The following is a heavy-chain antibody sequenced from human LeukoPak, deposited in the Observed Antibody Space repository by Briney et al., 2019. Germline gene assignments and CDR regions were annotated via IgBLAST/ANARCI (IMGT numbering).Heavy chain of an antibody. D-gene: IGHD6-13*01. CDR3: AKRGNSWDLFDY. CDR2: IGGSVGSM. V-gene: IGHV3-23*01. CDR1: GFTFSSYV. Sequence: PGGSLRLSCAASGFTFSSYVMSWVRQAPGKGLEWVSNIGGSVGSMFYAASVKGRFAISGDNSKNTLFLQMNNLRVEDTAVYYCAKRGNSWDLFDYWGQGTLVTVSS. J-gene: IGHJ4*02.